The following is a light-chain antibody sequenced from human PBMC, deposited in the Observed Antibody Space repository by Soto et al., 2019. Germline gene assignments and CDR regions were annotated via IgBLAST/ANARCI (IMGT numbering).Light chain of an antibody. Sequence: DIQMTQSPSSVSASVGDRVTITCRASQDINKFLAWYQQRPGKAPDLLIFTASTLQRGVPSRFSGSGSGTDFTLTISHLQPEDFATYYCQQAHSFPRTFGGGTKVDI. CDR1: QDINKF. V-gene: IGKV1D-12*01. CDR3: QQAHSFPRT. CDR2: TAS. J-gene: IGKJ4*01.